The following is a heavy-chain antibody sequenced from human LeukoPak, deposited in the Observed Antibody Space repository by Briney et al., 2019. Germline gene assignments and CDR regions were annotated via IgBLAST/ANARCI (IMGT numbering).Heavy chain of an antibody. D-gene: IGHD5-18*01. Sequence: PGGSLRLSCAASGFTFSSYSMNWVRQAPGKGLEWVSYISSSGNTIDYADSVKGRFTISRGNAKNSLYLQMVSLRAEDTAVYYCARLRGYSYGCGDYWGQGTLVTVSS. CDR1: GFTFSSYS. J-gene: IGHJ4*02. V-gene: IGHV3-48*04. CDR3: ARLRGYSYGCGDY. CDR2: ISSSGNTI.